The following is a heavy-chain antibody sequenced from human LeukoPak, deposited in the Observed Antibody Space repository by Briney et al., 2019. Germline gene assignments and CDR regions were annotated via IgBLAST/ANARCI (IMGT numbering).Heavy chain of an antibody. J-gene: IGHJ4*02. D-gene: IGHD6-19*01. V-gene: IGHV3-74*01. Sequence: GGSLRLSCAASGFTFSSYWMHWVRHAPGKGLVWVSRINSDGSSTSYADSVKGRFTISRDNAKNTLYLQMNSLRAEDTAVYYCARGYTSGWYYFDYWGQGTLVTVSS. CDR3: ARGYTSGWYYFDY. CDR2: INSDGSST. CDR1: GFTFSSYW.